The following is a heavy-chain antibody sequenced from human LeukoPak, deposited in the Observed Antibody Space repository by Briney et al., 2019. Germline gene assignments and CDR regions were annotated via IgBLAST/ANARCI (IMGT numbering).Heavy chain of an antibody. J-gene: IGHJ4*02. V-gene: IGHV3-21*01. CDR3: AGDKHGGNSAFDY. CDR1: GFTFSSYS. CDR2: ISSSSSYI. D-gene: IGHD4-23*01. Sequence: PGGSLRLSCAASGFTFSSYSMNWVRQAPGKGLEWVSSISSSSSYIYYADSVKGRFTISRDNAKNSLYLQMNSLRAEDTAVYYCAGDKHGGNSAFDYWGQGTLVTVSS.